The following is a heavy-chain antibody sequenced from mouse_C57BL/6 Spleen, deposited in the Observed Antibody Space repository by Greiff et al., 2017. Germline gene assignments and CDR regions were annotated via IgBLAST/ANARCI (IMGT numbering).Heavy chain of an antibody. V-gene: IGHV3-6*01. CDR3: ARGDSPAWFAY. CDR1: GYSITSGYY. Sequence: EVQLQESGPGLVKPSQSLSLTCSVTGYSITSGYYWNWIRQFPGNKLEWMGYISYDGSNNYNPSLKNRISITRDTSKNQFFLKLNSVTTEDTATYYCARGDSPAWFAYWGQGTLVTVSA. CDR2: ISYDGSN. D-gene: IGHD3-3*01. J-gene: IGHJ3*01.